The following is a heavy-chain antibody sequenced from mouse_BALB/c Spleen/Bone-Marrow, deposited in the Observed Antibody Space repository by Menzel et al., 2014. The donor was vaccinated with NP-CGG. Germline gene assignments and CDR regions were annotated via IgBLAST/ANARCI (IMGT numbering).Heavy chain of an antibody. CDR2: IRNKANGYTT. V-gene: IGHV7-3*02. CDR3: ARDSRSTVSHFDY. D-gene: IGHD1-1*01. J-gene: IGHJ2*01. CDR1: GFTFTDYY. Sequence: DVMLVESGGGLVQPGGSLILSCATSGFTFTDYYMNWVRQPPGKALEWLGFIRNKANGYTTEYSASVKGRFTISRDNSQSILYLQMNTLRAEDSATYYCARDSRSTVSHFDYWGQGTTLTVPS.